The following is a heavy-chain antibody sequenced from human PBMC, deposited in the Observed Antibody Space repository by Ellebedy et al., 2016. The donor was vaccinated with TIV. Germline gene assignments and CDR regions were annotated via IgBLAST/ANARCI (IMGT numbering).Heavy chain of an antibody. CDR1: GYSFTSYW. V-gene: IGHV5-10-1*01. D-gene: IGHD3-9*01. J-gene: IGHJ4*02. Sequence: GESPKISCKGSGYSFTSYWISWVRQMPGKGLKWMGRIDPSDSYTNYSPSFQGHVTISADKSISTAYLQWSSLKASDSAMYYCARRRNDILTGIDYWGQGTLVTVSS. CDR2: IDPSDSYT. CDR3: ARRRNDILTGIDY.